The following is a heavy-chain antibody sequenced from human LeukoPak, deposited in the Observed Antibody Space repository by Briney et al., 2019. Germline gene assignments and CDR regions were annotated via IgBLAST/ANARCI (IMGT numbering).Heavy chain of an antibody. CDR2: INHSGST. J-gene: IGHJ4*02. CDR3: ARHLRGEQQLSGFDY. Sequence: SETLSLTCAVYGGSFSGYYWSWIRQPPGKGLEWIGEINHSGSTNYNPSLKSRVTISVDTSKNQFSLKLSSVTAADTAVYYCARHLRGEQQLSGFDYWGQGTPVTVSS. D-gene: IGHD6-13*01. V-gene: IGHV4-34*01. CDR1: GGSFSGYY.